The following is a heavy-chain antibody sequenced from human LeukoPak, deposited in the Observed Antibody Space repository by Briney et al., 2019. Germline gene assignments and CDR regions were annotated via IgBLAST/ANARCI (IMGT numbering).Heavy chain of an antibody. CDR1: GYTFXGXX. D-gene: IGHD1-1*01. J-gene: IGHJ4*02. CDR2: INPNSGGT. V-gene: IGHV1-2*02. Sequence: ASVKVSCKASGYTFXGXXXXXXXXXXXXXXEWMGWINPNSGGTNYAQKFQGRVTMARDTSISTAYMELSRLRSDDTAVYYCARTTDIVDYWGQGTLVTVSS. CDR3: ARTTDIVDY.